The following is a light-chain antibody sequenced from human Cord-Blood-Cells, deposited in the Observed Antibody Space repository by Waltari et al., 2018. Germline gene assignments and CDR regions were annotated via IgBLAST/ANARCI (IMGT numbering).Light chain of an antibody. V-gene: IGKV1D-8*01. Sequence: VIWLTQSPSLLSASTGDRVTTSWRMSQAISSYLAWYQQKPGNAPELLIYAASTLQSGVPSRFSGSGSGTDFTLTISCLQSEDFATYYCRQYYSFPYTFGQGTKLEIK. CDR2: AAS. J-gene: IGKJ2*01. CDR3: RQYYSFPYT. CDR1: QAISSY.